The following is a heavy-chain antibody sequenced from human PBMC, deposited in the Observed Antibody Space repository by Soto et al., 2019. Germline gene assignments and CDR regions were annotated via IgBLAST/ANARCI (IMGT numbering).Heavy chain of an antibody. Sequence: PSETLSLACTVSGGSISSYYWSWIRQPPGKGLEWIGYIYYSGSTNYNPSLKSRVTISVDTSKNQFSLKLSSVTAADTAVYYCARLLVDTAMVYYYYYMDVWGKGTTVTVSS. V-gene: IGHV4-59*08. D-gene: IGHD5-18*01. CDR2: IYYSGST. J-gene: IGHJ6*03. CDR3: ARLLVDTAMVYYYYYMDV. CDR1: GGSISSYY.